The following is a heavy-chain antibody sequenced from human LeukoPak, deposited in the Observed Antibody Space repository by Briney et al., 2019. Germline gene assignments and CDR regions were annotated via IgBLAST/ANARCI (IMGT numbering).Heavy chain of an antibody. D-gene: IGHD5-24*01. CDR2: FGSDGATT. CDR1: GFTFSGYA. CDR3: ARGGTMATRHFDY. Sequence: GGSLRLSCAASGFTFSGYAMSWVRQAPGKGLEWVSIFGSDGATTFYTDSVKGQFTISRDNSKNTLYLQMNSLRADDTAMYYCARGGTMATRHFDYWGQGALVTVSS. V-gene: IGHV3-23*01. J-gene: IGHJ4*02.